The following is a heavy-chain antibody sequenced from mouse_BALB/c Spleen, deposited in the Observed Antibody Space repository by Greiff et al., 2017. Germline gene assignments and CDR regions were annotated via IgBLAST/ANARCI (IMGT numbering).Heavy chain of an antibody. CDR2: IWTGGGT. D-gene: IGHD1-1*02. CDR3: VRDRGLWAMDY. CDR1: GFSLTSYD. J-gene: IGHJ4*01. V-gene: IGHV2-9-2*01. Sequence: VQGVESGPGLVAPSQSLSITCTVSGFSLTSYDISWIRQPPGKGLEWLGVIWTGGGTNYNSAFMSRLSISKDNSKSQVFLKMNSLQTDDTAIYYCVRDRGLWAMDYWGQGTSVTVSS.